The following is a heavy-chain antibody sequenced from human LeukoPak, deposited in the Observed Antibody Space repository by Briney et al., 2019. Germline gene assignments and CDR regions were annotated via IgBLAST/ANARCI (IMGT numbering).Heavy chain of an antibody. V-gene: IGHV3-7*01. CDR3: ARDMGRSGSYRYFDY. D-gene: IGHD3-10*01. Sequence: GGSLRLSCAASGFTFTDYWMSWVRQAPGKGLEWVANIKRDGSEKYYVDSVKGRFTISRDNSKNTLYLQMNSLRAEDTAVYYCARDMGRSGSYRYFDYWGQGTLVTVSS. CDR1: GFTFTDYW. J-gene: IGHJ4*02. CDR2: IKRDGSEK.